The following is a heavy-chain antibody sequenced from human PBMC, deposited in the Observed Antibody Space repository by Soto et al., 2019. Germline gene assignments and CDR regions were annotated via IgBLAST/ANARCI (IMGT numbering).Heavy chain of an antibody. J-gene: IGHJ4*01. CDR3: AKDMKYNWNDDDY. D-gene: IGHD1-20*01. CDR1: GFTFSSYG. Sequence: GGSLRLSCAASGFTFSSYGMHWVRQAPGKGLEWVAVIWYDGSNKYYADSVKGRFTISRDNSKNTLYLQMNSLRVEDTAVYYCAKDMKYNWNDDDYWGHGILVTVSS. V-gene: IGHV3-33*06. CDR2: IWYDGSNK.